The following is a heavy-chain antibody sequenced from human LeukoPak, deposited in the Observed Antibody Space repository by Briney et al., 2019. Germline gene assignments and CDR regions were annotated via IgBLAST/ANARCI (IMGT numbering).Heavy chain of an antibody. CDR3: ARDPYNGAYSEGYYYYYMDV. J-gene: IGHJ6*03. Sequence: GGSLRLSCAASGFTFSSYEMNWVRQAPGKGLEWVSYISSSGSTIYCADSVKGRFTISRDNAKNSLYLQMNSLRAEDTAIYYCARDPYNGAYSEGYYYYYMDVWGKGTTVTVSS. V-gene: IGHV3-48*03. CDR2: ISSSGSTI. CDR1: GFTFSSYE. D-gene: IGHD1-1*01.